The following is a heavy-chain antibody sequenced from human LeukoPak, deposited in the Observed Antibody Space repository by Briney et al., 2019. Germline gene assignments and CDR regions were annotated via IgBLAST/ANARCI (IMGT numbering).Heavy chain of an antibody. CDR3: ARFGYVAGLDL. D-gene: IGHD3-16*01. CDR2: INPAGSDT. J-gene: IGHJ4*02. CDR1: GFSFNSYW. V-gene: IGHV3-7*01. Sequence: PGGSLRLSCAASGFSFNSYWMTWVRQAPGRGLEWVANINPAGSDTYYVDPVKGRFTISRDNAKNLVYLQMSSLRAEDTAVYSCARFGYVAGLDLWGQGTLVTVSS.